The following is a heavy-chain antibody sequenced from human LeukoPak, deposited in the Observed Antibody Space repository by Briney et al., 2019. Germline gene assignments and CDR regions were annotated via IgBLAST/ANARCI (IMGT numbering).Heavy chain of an antibody. Sequence: ASVKVSCKASGYTFTGPYIHWVRQAPGQGLEWMGWINPHSGGTNYAQKFQGRVTMTRDTSISTAYMELSRLRFDDTAVYYCARFDQVSETAGGYWGQGTLVTVSS. CDR1: GYTFTGPY. D-gene: IGHD5/OR15-5a*01. CDR2: INPHSGGT. V-gene: IGHV1-2*02. J-gene: IGHJ4*02. CDR3: ARFDQVSETAGGY.